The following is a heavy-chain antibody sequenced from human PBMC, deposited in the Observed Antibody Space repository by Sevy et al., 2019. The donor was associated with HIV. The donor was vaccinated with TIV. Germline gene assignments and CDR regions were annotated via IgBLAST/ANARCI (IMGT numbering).Heavy chain of an antibody. CDR3: AKDDAYNTQWLRNFFDP. Sequence: GGSLRLSCTASGFSFSSYGMHWVRQAPGRGLEWVAVISYDGSNQFYTDSVRGRLSVSRDNSKNTLFMEMNSLRAEETAGYYCAKDDAYNTQWLRNFFDPWGQGTLVTVSS. J-gene: IGHJ5*02. CDR2: ISYDGSNQ. D-gene: IGHD6-19*01. V-gene: IGHV3-30*18. CDR1: GFSFSSYG.